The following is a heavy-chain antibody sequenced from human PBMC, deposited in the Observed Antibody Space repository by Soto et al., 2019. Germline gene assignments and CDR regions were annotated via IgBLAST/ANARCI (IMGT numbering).Heavy chain of an antibody. J-gene: IGHJ4*02. D-gene: IGHD6-13*01. V-gene: IGHV2-5*01. CDR2: IYWNDDK. CDR1: GLSLSTSGVG. CDR3: AHGKKHIAAAGPRFDY. Sequence: SGPTLVAPTHTLTLTRTFSGLSLSTSGVGVGWIRQPPGKALDWLALIYWNDDKRYSPSLKSRLTITKDTSKNQVVLTMTNMHALDTATYYCAHGKKHIAAAGPRFDYWGQGTLATVSS.